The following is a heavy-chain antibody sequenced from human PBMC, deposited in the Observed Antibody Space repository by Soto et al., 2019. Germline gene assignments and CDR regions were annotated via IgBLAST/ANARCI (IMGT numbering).Heavy chain of an antibody. CDR2: IYDSGST. J-gene: IGHJ2*01. V-gene: IGHV4-30-4*01. Sequence: QMQLRESGPGLVKCSETQSRTCTVSGGSLCGGVGGLDYWSWIRRPPGKGLEWIGYIYDSGSTYYNPSLNSRVTTSVYTSKNQLSLRLSSVSAADTAVYYCARVVIPLTTDWYFELWGRGTLVPVSS. CDR3: ARVVIPLTTDWYFEL. D-gene: IGHD1-1*01. CDR1: GGSLCGGVGGLDY.